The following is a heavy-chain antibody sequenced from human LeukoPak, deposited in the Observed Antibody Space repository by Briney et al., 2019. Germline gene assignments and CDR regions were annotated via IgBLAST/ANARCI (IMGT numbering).Heavy chain of an antibody. D-gene: IGHD6-19*01. Sequence: AGGSLRLSCAASGFTFSAYGMHWVRQGPGKGLEWVAIISYDGSNKYYPDSVKGRFTISRDDSKNTLYLQMNSLRTEDTAVYYCAKELTRPNRPVAGLNYWGQGTLVTVSS. J-gene: IGHJ4*02. CDR1: GFTFSAYG. CDR2: ISYDGSNK. CDR3: AKELTRPNRPVAGLNY. V-gene: IGHV3-30*18.